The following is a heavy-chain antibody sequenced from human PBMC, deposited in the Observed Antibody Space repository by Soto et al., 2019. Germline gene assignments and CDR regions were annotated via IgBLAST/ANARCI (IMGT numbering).Heavy chain of an antibody. CDR2: ISYDGSDE. V-gene: IGHV3-30*18. J-gene: IGHJ6*02. CDR1: GSAFRTYG. D-gene: IGHD3-3*01. Sequence: PGGSLRLSCAASGSAFRTYGMHWVRQAPGKGLEWVALISYDGSDEYYADSVKGRFTISRDNSKNTLYLQMNSLRAADTAVYYCAKVLPDDFWSGSPLFGMDVSGQGTKVTVSS. CDR3: AKVLPDDFWSGSPLFGMDV.